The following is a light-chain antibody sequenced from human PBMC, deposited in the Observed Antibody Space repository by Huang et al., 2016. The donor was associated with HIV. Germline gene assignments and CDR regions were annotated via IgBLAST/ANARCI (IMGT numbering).Light chain of an antibody. V-gene: IGKV3-20*01. CDR2: GAS. CDR3: QQYGSSPST. Sequence: EIVLRQSPGTLSLSPGERATLSCRASQSVTSGYLAWYRQKPGQAPRHLLYGASSRATGVPDRFSGSWSGTDFSLTISRLEPEDFAIYYCQQYGSSPSTFGPGTRVDIK. J-gene: IGKJ3*01. CDR1: QSVTSGY.